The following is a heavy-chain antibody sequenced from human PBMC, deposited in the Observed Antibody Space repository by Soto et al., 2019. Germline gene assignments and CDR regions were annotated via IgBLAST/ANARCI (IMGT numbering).Heavy chain of an antibody. V-gene: IGHV4-34*01. Sequence: QVQVQQWGAGLLQPSDTLSLTCAVSGESFSEKHWNWIRQSPGKGLEWIGEINHSGNSNYNPSLKSRVTISVDTSKNQFSLRLSSVTAADTAVYYCARGRREFGYWGQGTLVTVSS. J-gene: IGHJ4*02. CDR1: GESFSEKH. CDR2: INHSGNS. CDR3: ARGRREFGY. D-gene: IGHD3-10*01.